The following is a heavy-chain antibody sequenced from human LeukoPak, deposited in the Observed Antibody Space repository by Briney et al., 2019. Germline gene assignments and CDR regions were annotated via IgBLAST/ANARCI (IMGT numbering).Heavy chain of an antibody. Sequence: AGESLQISCKGSGSIFTSYWIGWVRQVPGEGVEWMGIIYPGDSDTRYSPSFQGQVTISADKSITTAYLQWSSLKASDTAMYYCARLHQGSSWYSSATPDYWGQGTLVTVSS. D-gene: IGHD6-13*01. V-gene: IGHV5-51*01. J-gene: IGHJ4*02. CDR3: ARLHQGSSWYSSATPDY. CDR1: GSIFTSYW. CDR2: IYPGDSDT.